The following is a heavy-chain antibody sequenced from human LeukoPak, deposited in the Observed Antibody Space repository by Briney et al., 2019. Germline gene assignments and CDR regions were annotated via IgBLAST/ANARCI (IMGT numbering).Heavy chain of an antibody. Sequence: SETLSLTCTVSGASITSYYWNWIRQPPGKGLERIGYFYYSGSDNYNPSLKSRITISVDTSKNQFSLKLSSVTAADTAVYYCVRGYCSGGSCYHFDYWGQGTLVTVSS. J-gene: IGHJ4*02. CDR2: FYYSGSD. V-gene: IGHV4-59*01. CDR1: GASITSYY. D-gene: IGHD2-15*01. CDR3: VRGYCSGGSCYHFDY.